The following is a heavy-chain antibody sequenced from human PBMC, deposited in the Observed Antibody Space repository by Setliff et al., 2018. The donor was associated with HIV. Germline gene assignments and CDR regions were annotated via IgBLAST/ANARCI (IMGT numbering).Heavy chain of an antibody. D-gene: IGHD3-10*01. Sequence: QPGGSLRLSCAASGFNFNYSWMHWVRQAPGEGLVWVSRIHYDGTASYADSVKGRFTISRDNAKSTLDLQMNSLRVEDTALYYCGKDILPGGLAKWGQGTLVTVSS. CDR2: IHYDGTAS. J-gene: IGHJ4*02. V-gene: IGHV3-74*01. CDR3: GKDILPGGLAK. CDR1: GFNFNYSW.